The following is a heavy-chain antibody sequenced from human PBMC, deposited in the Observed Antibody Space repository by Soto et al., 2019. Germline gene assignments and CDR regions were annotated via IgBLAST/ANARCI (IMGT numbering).Heavy chain of an antibody. V-gene: IGHV2-26*02. D-gene: IGHD6-19*01. CDR2: IFSTDEK. Sequence: QVTLKESGPVLVKPTETLTLTCTVSGFSLSNASMGVSWIRQPPGKALEWLAHIFSTDEKSYSTSLKSRLTVSKDTSKVQVVLTMTNMDPVDTATYYCARILERAYRSGWYVDCFDPWRQGTLVTVSS. CDR1: GFSLSNASMG. J-gene: IGHJ5*02. CDR3: ARILERAYRSGWYVDCFDP.